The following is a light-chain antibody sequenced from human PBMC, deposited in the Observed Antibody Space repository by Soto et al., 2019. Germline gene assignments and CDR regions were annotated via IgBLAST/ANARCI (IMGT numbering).Light chain of an antibody. Sequence: QSVLTQPASVSGSPGQSITISCTGTSSDVGSYNLVSWYQQHPGKAPKLMIYEVSKRPSGVSNRFSGSKSGNTASLTISGLQAEDEADXYCCSYAGSSTLFGTGTKVTVL. J-gene: IGLJ1*01. CDR2: EVS. CDR1: SSDVGSYNL. V-gene: IGLV2-23*02. CDR3: CSYAGSSTL.